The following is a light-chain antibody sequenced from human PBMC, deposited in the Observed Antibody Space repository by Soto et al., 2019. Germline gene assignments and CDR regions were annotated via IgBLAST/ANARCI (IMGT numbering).Light chain of an antibody. V-gene: IGKV1-5*03. CDR3: QHFNSYPWT. J-gene: IGKJ1*01. CDR2: KAS. CDR1: HSISSW. Sequence: IQMTQSPSTLAASLGDMVTITLRASHSISSWLAWYQQKPGKAPKRLINKASSLESGVPSRFSGSGSGTEFTLTISSLQPDDFATYYCQHFNSYPWTFGQGTKVDIK.